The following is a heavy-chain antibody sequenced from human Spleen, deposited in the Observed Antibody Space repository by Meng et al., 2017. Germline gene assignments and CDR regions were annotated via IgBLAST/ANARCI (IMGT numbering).Heavy chain of an antibody. J-gene: IGHJ4*02. CDR3: ARAHSSGWSPHAY. CDR2: IYRSGST. D-gene: IGHD6-19*01. CDR1: GDSISSSDW. Sequence: VQRQESGPGLVKPSGTLSLTCAGSGDSISSSDWWSWVRPPPGKGLEWIADIYRSGSTNYNPSLKSRVTISVDRSKNQFSLKLTSVTAADTAVYYCARAHSSGWSPHAYWGQGSLVTVSS. V-gene: IGHV4-4*02.